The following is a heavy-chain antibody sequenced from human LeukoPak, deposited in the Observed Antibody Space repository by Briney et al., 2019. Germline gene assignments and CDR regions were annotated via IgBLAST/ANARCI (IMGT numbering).Heavy chain of an antibody. V-gene: IGHV4-39*07. CDR2: IYYSGST. CDR1: GGSISSSSYY. CDR3: ARWGEQTTFRAHAFDL. J-gene: IGHJ3*01. Sequence: SETLSLTCTVSGGSISSSSYYWGWIRQPPGKGLEWIGSIYYSGSTYYNPSLKSRVTISVDTSKNQFSLTLTSVTAADTALYYCARWGEQTTFRAHAFDLWGQGTMVTVSS. D-gene: IGHD1-14*01.